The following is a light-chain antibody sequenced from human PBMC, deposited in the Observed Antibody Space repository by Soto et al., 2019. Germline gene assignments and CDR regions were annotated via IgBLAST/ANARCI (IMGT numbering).Light chain of an antibody. Sequence: DIQMTQSTSSVSASVGDRVTITCRASQGISSWLGWYQQKPGKAPNLLIYAASSLHSGVPSRFSGSGSGTGFTLTISSLQPEDFATYYCQQANSFPLTFGGGTKVDIK. CDR3: QQANSFPLT. V-gene: IGKV1-12*01. J-gene: IGKJ4*01. CDR2: AAS. CDR1: QGISSW.